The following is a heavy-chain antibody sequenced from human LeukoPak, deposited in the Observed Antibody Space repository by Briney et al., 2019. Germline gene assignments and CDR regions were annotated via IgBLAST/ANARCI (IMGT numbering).Heavy chain of an antibody. CDR2: ISYDGSNK. CDR1: GFTFSSYG. Sequence: PGGSLRLSCAASGFTFSSYGMHWVRQAPGKGLEWVAVISYDGSNKYYADSVKGRFTISRDNSKNTLYLQMNSLRAEDTAVYYCAKDKGCSSTSCYHAEYFQHWGQGTLVTVSS. D-gene: IGHD2-2*01. V-gene: IGHV3-30*18. CDR3: AKDKGCSSTSCYHAEYFQH. J-gene: IGHJ1*01.